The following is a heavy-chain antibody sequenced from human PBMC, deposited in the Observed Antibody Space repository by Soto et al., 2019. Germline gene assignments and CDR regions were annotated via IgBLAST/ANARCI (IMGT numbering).Heavy chain of an antibody. V-gene: IGHV3-11*01. CDR3: ARDGTEYYGEYYDY. CDR1: GFTFSDYY. D-gene: IGHD4-17*01. J-gene: IGHJ4*02. CDR2: IGTRGNTK. Sequence: QVQLVESGGGLVKPGGSLRLSCATSGFTFSDYYMSWIRQAPGKGLEWVSYIGTRGNTKYYADSVRGRFTISRDNAKNSLYLQMNSLRDDDTAVYYCARDGTEYYGEYYDYWGQGIPVTVSS.